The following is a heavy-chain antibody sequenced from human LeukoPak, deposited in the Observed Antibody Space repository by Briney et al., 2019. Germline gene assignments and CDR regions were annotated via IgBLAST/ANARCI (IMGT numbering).Heavy chain of an antibody. V-gene: IGHV4-39*07. Sequence: SSETLSLTCSVSGDSISRSNYYWGWIRQPPGKGLEWIGSIHYTGNTCHNPSLKSRVTISVDTSKNQFSLKLSSVTAADTAVYYCARDRDLSSYNWFDPWGQGTLVTVSS. D-gene: IGHD2-21*02. CDR3: ARDRDLSSYNWFDP. CDR1: GDSISRSNYY. CDR2: IHYTGNT. J-gene: IGHJ5*02.